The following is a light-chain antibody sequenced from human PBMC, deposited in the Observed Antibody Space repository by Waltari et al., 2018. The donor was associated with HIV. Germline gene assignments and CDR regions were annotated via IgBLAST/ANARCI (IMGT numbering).Light chain of an antibody. CDR3: QQYSNSLIT. J-gene: IGKJ5*01. V-gene: IGKV3-20*01. Sequence: EIVLTQSPGTLSLSLGERGSLSCRASQSVSSSDLVWYQQRPGQTPRLIIYGASNRATGIPDRFSGSGSGTDFTLTISRLEPEDFVVYYCQQYSNSLITFGQGTRLEIK. CDR1: QSVSSSD. CDR2: GAS.